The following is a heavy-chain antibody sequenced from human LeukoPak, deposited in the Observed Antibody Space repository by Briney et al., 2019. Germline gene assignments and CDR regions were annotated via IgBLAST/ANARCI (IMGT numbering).Heavy chain of an antibody. Sequence: SETLSLTCTVSGGSISSYYWSWIRQPPGKGLEWIGYIYYSGSTNYNPSLKSRVTISVDTSKNQFSLKLSSVTAADTAVYYCAVAHVVRRFDYWGQGTLVTVSS. D-gene: IGHD2-15*01. CDR2: IYYSGST. CDR1: GGSISSYY. CDR3: AVAHVVRRFDY. J-gene: IGHJ4*02. V-gene: IGHV4-59*12.